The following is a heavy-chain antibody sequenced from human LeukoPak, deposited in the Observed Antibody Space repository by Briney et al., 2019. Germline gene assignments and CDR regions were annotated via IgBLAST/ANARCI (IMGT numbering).Heavy chain of an antibody. D-gene: IGHD1-26*01. J-gene: IGHJ4*02. CDR3: ARHESSNYFDY. Sequence: GGSLRLSCAASGFTFSSHTMNWVRQAPGKGLEWVSPISTSSSYIHYADSVKGRFTISRDNAKNSLYLQMNSLRAEDTAVYFCARHESSNYFDYWGQGTLVTVSS. V-gene: IGHV3-21*01. CDR2: ISTSSSYI. CDR1: GFTFSSHT.